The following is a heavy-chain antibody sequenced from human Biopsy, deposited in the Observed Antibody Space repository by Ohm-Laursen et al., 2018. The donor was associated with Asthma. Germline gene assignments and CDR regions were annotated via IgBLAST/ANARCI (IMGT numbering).Heavy chain of an antibody. CDR2: ISRNSGTI. CDR3: ARDMGAGPNQPPSGSGSSHLYGMDV. Sequence: SLRLSCAASGFSFADYAMFWVRQAPGKGLEWVSGISRNSGTIGYADSVKGRFTISRDNAKNSLYLQMNSLGPEDTAVYYCARDMGAGPNQPPSGSGSSHLYGMDVWGQGTTVTVSS. J-gene: IGHJ6*02. CDR1: GFSFADYA. D-gene: IGHD3-10*01. V-gene: IGHV3-9*01.